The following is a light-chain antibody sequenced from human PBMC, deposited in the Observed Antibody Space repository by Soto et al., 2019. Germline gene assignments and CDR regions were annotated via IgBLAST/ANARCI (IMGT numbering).Light chain of an antibody. V-gene: IGLV2-23*01. CDR1: SGDIGSYNL. CDR3: CSYAGSLRV. Sequence: QSALTQPASVSGSPGQSITISCTGTSGDIGSYNLVSWYQQHPGKAPKLMIYEGSKRPSGVSNRFSGSKSGNTASLTISGLQAEDEADYYCCSYAGSLRVFGGGTKLTVL. J-gene: IGLJ2*01. CDR2: EGS.